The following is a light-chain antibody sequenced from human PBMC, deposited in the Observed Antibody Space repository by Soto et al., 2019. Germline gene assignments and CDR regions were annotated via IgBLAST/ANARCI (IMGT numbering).Light chain of an antibody. V-gene: IGLV1-40*01. J-gene: IGLJ2*01. CDR2: GNS. CDR3: QSYDSSLSGHVV. Sequence: QSVLTQPPSVSGAPGQRVTISCTGSSSNIGAGYDVHWYQQLPGTAPKLLIYGNSNRPSGVPDRFSGSKSGTSASLAITGLQAEDEAYSYCQSYDSSLSGHVVFGGGTKLTVL. CDR1: SSNIGAGYD.